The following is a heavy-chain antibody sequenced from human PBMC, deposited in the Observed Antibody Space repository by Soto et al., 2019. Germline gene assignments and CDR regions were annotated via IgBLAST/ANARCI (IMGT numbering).Heavy chain of an antibody. V-gene: IGHV1-58*02. Sequence: GASVKVSCKASGFTFSSSAMQWVRQARGQRLEWIGKIVVGSGNTNYAQKFQERVTITRDMSTSTAYMELSSLRSEDTAFYYCAAFDPGPMGFDPWGQGTLVTVSS. J-gene: IGHJ5*02. CDR2: IVVGSGNT. CDR3: AAFDPGPMGFDP. D-gene: IGHD3-9*01. CDR1: GFTFSSSA.